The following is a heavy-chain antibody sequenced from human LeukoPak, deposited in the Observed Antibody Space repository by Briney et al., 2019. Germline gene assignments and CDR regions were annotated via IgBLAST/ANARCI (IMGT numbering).Heavy chain of an antibody. V-gene: IGHV1-46*01. D-gene: IGHD4/OR15-4a*01. CDR1: GYTFTNYY. CDR2: INPSGGST. CDR3: AKATWYGGNPSGAFDM. Sequence: ASVKVSCKASGYTFTNYYIHWVRQAPGQGIEGMGIINPSGGSTDYAQKFQGRVTMTRDPSTSTVYMELSSLRSEDTAVYYCAKATWYGGNPSGAFDMWGQGTMVTVSS. J-gene: IGHJ3*02.